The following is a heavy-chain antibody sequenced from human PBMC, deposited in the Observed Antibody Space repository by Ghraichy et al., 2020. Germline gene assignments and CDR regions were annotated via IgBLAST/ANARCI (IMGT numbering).Heavy chain of an antibody. CDR3: ARLADGDFDY. V-gene: IGHV4-4*02. Sequence: SETLSLTCAVSGGSISSSKWWSWVRQSPGKVLEWIGEIFHSGSTTYNPSLKSRVTISVDKAKNQFSLKMTSVTAADTAIYYCARLADGDFDYWGQGTLVTVSS. CDR1: GGSISSSKW. CDR2: IFHSGST. J-gene: IGHJ4*02. D-gene: IGHD4-17*01.